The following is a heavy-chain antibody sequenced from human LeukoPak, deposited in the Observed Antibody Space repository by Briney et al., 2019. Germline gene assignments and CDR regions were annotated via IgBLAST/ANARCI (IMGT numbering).Heavy chain of an antibody. D-gene: IGHD6-13*01. Sequence: GGSLRLSCAASGFTFSSYSMNWVRQAPGKGLEWVSSISRSSSYIYYGDSVKGRFTISRDNAKNSLYLQMNSLRAEDTAVYYCAHPTEYSSSWYGNWFDPWGQGTLVTVSS. CDR3: AHPTEYSSSWYGNWFDP. V-gene: IGHV3-21*01. CDR2: ISRSSSYI. CDR1: GFTFSSYS. J-gene: IGHJ5*02.